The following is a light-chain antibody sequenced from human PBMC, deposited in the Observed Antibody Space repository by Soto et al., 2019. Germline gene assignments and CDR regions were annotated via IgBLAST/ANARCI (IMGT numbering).Light chain of an antibody. J-gene: IGLJ1*01. V-gene: IGLV2-14*03. CDR1: SSDVGYYIY. Sequence: QSALTQPASVSGSPGQSVTISCTGTSSDVGYYIYVSWYQQHPGKAPKLMIYDVRNRPSGVSNRFSGSKSGNTASLTISGLQAEDEADYYCSSYTSSSTDVFGTGTKLTVL. CDR2: DVR. CDR3: SSYTSSSTDV.